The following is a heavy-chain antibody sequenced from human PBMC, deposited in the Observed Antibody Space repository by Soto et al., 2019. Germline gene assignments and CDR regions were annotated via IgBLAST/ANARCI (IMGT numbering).Heavy chain of an antibody. V-gene: IGHV1-69*13. CDR1: GGTFSSYA. J-gene: IGHJ6*02. D-gene: IGHD2-2*01. CDR2: IIPIFGTA. CDR3: ASRLGVVVPAAYYYYYGMDV. Sequence: SVKVSCKASGGTFSSYAISWVRQAPGQGLEWTGGIIPIFGTANYAQKFQGRVTITADESKSTAYMELSSLRSEDTAVYYCASRLGVVVPAAYYYYYGMDVWGQGTTVTVSS.